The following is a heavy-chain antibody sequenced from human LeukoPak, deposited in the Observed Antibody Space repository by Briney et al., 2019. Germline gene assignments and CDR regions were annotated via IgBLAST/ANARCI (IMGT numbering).Heavy chain of an antibody. D-gene: IGHD5-24*01. CDR2: VSFGGDT. CDR1: GASISSSRSY. CDR3: ARVRGRDGYSDY. Sequence: SETLSLTCTVSGASISSSRSYGAWIRQPPGKGLEWIASVSFGGDTYYNPSLKSRVSISVDTSKNMFSLRLTSVTAADTAVYYYARVRGRDGYSDYWGQGILVIVSA. V-gene: IGHV4-39*07. J-gene: IGHJ4*02.